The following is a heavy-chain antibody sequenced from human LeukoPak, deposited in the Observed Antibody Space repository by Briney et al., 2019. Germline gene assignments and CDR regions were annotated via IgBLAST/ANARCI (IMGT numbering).Heavy chain of an antibody. CDR1: GDSVSSNSAA. CDR2: TYYRSKWYN. J-gene: IGHJ6*02. V-gene: IGHV6-1*01. Sequence: SQTLSLTCAISGDSVSSNSAAWNWIRQSPSRGLEWLGRTYYRSKWYNDYAVSMKSRITINPDTSKNQFSLQLNSVTPEDTAVYYCARDFSRIIPPNMKDRIAAAGRGGYYYYYGMDVWGQGTTVTVSS. D-gene: IGHD6-13*01. CDR3: ARDFSRIIPPNMKDRIAAAGRGGYYYYYGMDV.